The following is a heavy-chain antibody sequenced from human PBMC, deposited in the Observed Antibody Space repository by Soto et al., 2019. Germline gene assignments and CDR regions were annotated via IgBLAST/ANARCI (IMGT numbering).Heavy chain of an antibody. Sequence: NPSETLSLTCTVSGGSISSSSYYWGWIRQPPGKGPEWIGSIYYSGSTYYNPSLKSRVTISVDTSKNQFSLKLSSVTAADTAVYYCARTGYCGGDCPYYFDYWGQGTLVTVSS. J-gene: IGHJ4*02. D-gene: IGHD2-21*02. CDR3: ARTGYCGGDCPYYFDY. CDR1: GGSISSSSYY. V-gene: IGHV4-39*01. CDR2: IYYSGST.